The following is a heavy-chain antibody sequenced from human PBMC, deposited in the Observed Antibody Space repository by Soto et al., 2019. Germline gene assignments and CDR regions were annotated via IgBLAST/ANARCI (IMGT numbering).Heavy chain of an antibody. Sequence: PSETLSLTCSVSGDSICSYYWSWIQQPPGKGLEWIGYIYNTGSTNYNPSLESRVTISVDTSKTQFSLKLNSVTAADTAVYYCATMSIAASLDFWGQGTLVTVSS. CDR2: IYNTGST. CDR1: GDSICSYY. D-gene: IGHD6-6*01. J-gene: IGHJ4*02. CDR3: ATMSIAASLDF. V-gene: IGHV4-59*01.